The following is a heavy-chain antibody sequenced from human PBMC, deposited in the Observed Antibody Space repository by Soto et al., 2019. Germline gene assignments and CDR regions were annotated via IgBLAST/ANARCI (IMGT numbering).Heavy chain of an antibody. D-gene: IGHD5-18*01. V-gene: IGHV3-30-3*01. CDR1: GFPFSTYA. Sequence: PGGSLRLSCAASGFPFSTYAMHWVRQAPGKGLECVAVISYDGSNKYYADSVKGRFTISRDNSKNTLYLQMNSLRADDTALYYCARDLGGIQLWLREYYYYGMDVWGQGTTVTVSS. CDR3: ARDLGGIQLWLREYYYYGMDV. J-gene: IGHJ6*02. CDR2: ISYDGSNK.